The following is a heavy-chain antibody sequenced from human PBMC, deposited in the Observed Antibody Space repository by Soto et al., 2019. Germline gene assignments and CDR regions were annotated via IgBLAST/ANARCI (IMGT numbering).Heavy chain of an antibody. V-gene: IGHV3-73*02. CDR1: GFSFTDSA. CDR3: TGGRDFGAVTLDP. D-gene: IGHD3-3*01. Sequence: EVQLVESGGGLVQPGGALKLSCAASGFSFTDSAIHWVRQASWKGLEWVGQIRSKDNSYATIYGASVNGRFTISRDDSKKTAYLQMNSLKTEDTAVYSCTGGRDFGAVTLDPWGQGTRVTVSS. J-gene: IGHJ5*02. CDR2: IRSKDNSYAT.